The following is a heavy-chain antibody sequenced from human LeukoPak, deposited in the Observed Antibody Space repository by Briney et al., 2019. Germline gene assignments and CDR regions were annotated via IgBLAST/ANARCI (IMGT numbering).Heavy chain of an antibody. D-gene: IGHD3-10*01. J-gene: IGHJ6*03. CDR3: ARRSYAMVRGVIITPYYYYMDV. V-gene: IGHV3-21*01. Sequence: SVKGRFAISRDNAKNSLYLQVNSLRAEDTAVYYCARRSYAMVRGVIITPYYYYMDVWGKGTTVTISS.